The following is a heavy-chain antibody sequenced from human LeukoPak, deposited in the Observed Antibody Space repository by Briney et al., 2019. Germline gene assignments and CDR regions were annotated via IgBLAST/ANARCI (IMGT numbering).Heavy chain of an antibody. J-gene: IGHJ4*02. V-gene: IGHV3-23*01. CDR3: ARSNYYDSSGPEDY. CDR1: GFTFSSYS. Sequence: GGSLRLSCAASGFTFSSYSMNWVRQAPGKGLEWVSAISGSGGSTYYADSVKGRFTISRDNSKNTLYLQMNSLRAEDTAVYYCARSNYYDSSGPEDYWGQGTLVTVSS. D-gene: IGHD3-22*01. CDR2: ISGSGGST.